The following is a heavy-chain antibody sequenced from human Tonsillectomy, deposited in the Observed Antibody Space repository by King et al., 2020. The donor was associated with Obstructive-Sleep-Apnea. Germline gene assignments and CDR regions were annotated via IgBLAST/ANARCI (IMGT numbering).Heavy chain of an antibody. V-gene: IGHV3-33*06. J-gene: IGHJ4*02. CDR1: GFTFSSFG. Sequence: VQLVESGGGVVQPGRSLRLSCAASGFTFSSFGMHWVRQAPGKGLEWGAVIWYDGSNEYYVDSVNGRFTISRDNSKSTLYLQMNSLRADDTAVYYCAKGDYYDSSGYPYYFDYWGQGTLVTVSS. D-gene: IGHD3-22*01. CDR2: IWYDGSNE. CDR3: AKGDYYDSSGYPYYFDY.